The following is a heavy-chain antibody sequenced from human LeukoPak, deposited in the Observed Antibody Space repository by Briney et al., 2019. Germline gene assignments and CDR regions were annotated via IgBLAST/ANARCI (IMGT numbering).Heavy chain of an antibody. CDR2: ISYRGST. Sequence: SEXXSLTCAVSGVSITTYYWSWIRQPPGKGLEWMGYISYRGSTNYNPSLKSRVTISVDTSKNEVSLMLTSVTAADTAVYSCARTTTSFDDWGQGILVTVSS. V-gene: IGHV4-59*01. D-gene: IGHD2-2*01. CDR1: GVSITTYY. CDR3: ARTTTSFDD. J-gene: IGHJ4*02.